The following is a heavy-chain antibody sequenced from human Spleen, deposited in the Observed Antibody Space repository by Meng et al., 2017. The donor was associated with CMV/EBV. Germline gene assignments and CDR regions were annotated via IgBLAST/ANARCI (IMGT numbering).Heavy chain of an antibody. J-gene: IGHJ5*02. CDR2: INPNSGGT. V-gene: IGHV1-2*02. Sequence: ASVKVSCKASGYTFTGYYMHWVRQAPGQGLEWMGWINPNSGGTNYAQKFQGRVTMTRDTSISTAYMELSRLRSDDTAGYYCARDLRDPDNWFDPWGQGTLVTVSS. CDR3: ARDLRDPDNWFDP. CDR1: GYTFTGYY.